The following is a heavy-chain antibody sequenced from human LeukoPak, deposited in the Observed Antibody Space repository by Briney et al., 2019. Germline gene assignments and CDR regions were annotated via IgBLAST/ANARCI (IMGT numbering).Heavy chain of an antibody. CDR1: GFTFTNYW. Sequence: PGGSLRLSCAASGFTFTNYWMSWVRQAPGKGLELVANIKQDRSEKYYVDSVKGRFTISRDNAKKSLYLQMNSLRAEDTAVYYCASEAYYYDSSGYYFPGGFDYWGQGTLVTVSS. J-gene: IGHJ4*02. CDR3: ASEAYYYDSSGYYFPGGFDY. CDR2: IKQDRSEK. D-gene: IGHD3-22*01. V-gene: IGHV3-7*03.